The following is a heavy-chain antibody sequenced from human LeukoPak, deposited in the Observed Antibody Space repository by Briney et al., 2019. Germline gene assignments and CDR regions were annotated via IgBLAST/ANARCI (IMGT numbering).Heavy chain of an antibody. CDR1: GFTFSSYA. CDR2: ISYDGSNK. V-gene: IGHV3-30*04. D-gene: IGHD6-13*01. J-gene: IGHJ6*02. CDR3: AREGKGSSWYEYYYYGMDV. Sequence: PGGSLRLSCAASGFTFSSYAMHWVRQAPGKGLEWVAVISYDGSNKYYADSVKGRFTFSRDNSKNTLYLQMNSLRAEDTAVYYCAREGKGSSWYEYYYYGMDVWGQGTTVTVSS.